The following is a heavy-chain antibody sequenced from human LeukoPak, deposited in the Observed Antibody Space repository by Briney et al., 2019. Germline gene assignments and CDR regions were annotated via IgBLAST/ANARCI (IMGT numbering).Heavy chain of an antibody. J-gene: IGHJ4*02. CDR1: ALTLSSYG. D-gene: IGHD1-26*01. Sequence: GGSLRPSCAASALTLSSYGMSSVRQHPGRGLEWVSTISGSAYNSYCADSVKGRFTISRDNSANTLYLQMNSLRAEDTALYYCAKHSGSYFIYHVDSWGQGTLVTVSS. CDR3: AKHSGSYFIYHVDS. V-gene: IGHV3-23*01. CDR2: ISGSAYNS.